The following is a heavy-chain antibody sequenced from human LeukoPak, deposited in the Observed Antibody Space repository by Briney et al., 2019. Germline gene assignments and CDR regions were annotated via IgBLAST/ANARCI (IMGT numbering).Heavy chain of an antibody. CDR1: GGSISSYY. J-gene: IGHJ6*03. Sequence: SETLSLTCTVSGGSISSYYWSWIRQPPGKGLEWIGYIYYSGSTNYNPNLRCRVTISIDTSKNQFSLKLSSVTAADAAVYYCARASFYYYMDVWGKGTTVTISS. CDR3: ARASFYYYMDV. D-gene: IGHD3-16*02. V-gene: IGHV4-59*01. CDR2: IYYSGST.